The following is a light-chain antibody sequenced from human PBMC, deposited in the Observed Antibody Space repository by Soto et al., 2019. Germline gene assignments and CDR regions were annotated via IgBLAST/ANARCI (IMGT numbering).Light chain of an antibody. CDR1: ESVSNN. Sequence: EIVMTQSPATLSLSPGERATLSCRASESVSNNLAWYQQQAGQAPRLLIYGASTRATGIPARFSGSGSGTEFTLTISSLQSEDFSVYYCQQYSIWRTFGQGTKVEIK. J-gene: IGKJ1*01. CDR3: QQYSIWRT. V-gene: IGKV3-15*01. CDR2: GAS.